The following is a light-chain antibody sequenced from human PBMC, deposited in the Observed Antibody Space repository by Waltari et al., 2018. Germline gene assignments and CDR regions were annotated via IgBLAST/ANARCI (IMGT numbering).Light chain of an antibody. CDR2: DAS. CDR3: QHYVRLPVT. CDR1: QSFSRA. V-gene: IGKV3-20*01. J-gene: IGKJ1*01. Sequence: EIVLTQSPGHLSLSPGERATLSCRARQSFSRALAWYQQKPGQAPRLLIYDASTRAIGIPDRFSGGGSGTDFSLTISRLEPEDFAVYYCQHYVRLPVTFGQGTTVEIK.